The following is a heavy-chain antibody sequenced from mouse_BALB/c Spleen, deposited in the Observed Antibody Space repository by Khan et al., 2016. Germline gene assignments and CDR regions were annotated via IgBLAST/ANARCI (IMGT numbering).Heavy chain of an antibody. Sequence: EVELVESGGGLVQPGGSLRLSCATSGFTFTDYYMSWVRQPPGKALEWLGFIRNKANGYTTEYSASVKGRFTISRDNSQSILYLQMTTLRAEDSATYYCARDFDVWGAGTTVPVSS. J-gene: IGHJ1*01. CDR3: ARDFDV. CDR2: IRNKANGYTT. CDR1: GFTFTDYY. V-gene: IGHV7-3*02.